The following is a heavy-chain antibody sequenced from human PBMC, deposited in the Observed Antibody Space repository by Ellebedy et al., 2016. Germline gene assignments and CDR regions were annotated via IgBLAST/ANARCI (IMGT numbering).Heavy chain of an antibody. CDR1: GYTFTSYD. Sequence: APVKVSCKASGYTFTSYDINWVRQATGQGLEWMGWMNPNSGNTGYTQKFQGRVTMTRNTSISTAYMELSSLRSEDTAVYYCARGITMVRGVTLGYWGQGTLVTVSS. CDR3: ARGITMVRGVTLGY. CDR2: MNPNSGNT. J-gene: IGHJ4*02. V-gene: IGHV1-8*01. D-gene: IGHD3-10*01.